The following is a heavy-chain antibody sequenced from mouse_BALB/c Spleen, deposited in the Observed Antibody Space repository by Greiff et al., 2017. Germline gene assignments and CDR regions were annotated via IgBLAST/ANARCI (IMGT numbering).Heavy chain of an antibody. CDR2: ISSGSSTI. J-gene: IGHJ4*01. V-gene: IGHV5-17*02. CDR3: ARSYYGSRNYAMDY. D-gene: IGHD1-1*01. Sequence: EVQRVESGGGLVQPGGSRKLSCAASGFTFSSFGMHWVRQAPEKGLEWVAYISSGSSTIYYADTVKGRFTISRDNPKNTLFLQMTSLRSEDTAMYYCARSYYGSRNYAMDYWGQGTSVTVSS. CDR1: GFTFSSFG.